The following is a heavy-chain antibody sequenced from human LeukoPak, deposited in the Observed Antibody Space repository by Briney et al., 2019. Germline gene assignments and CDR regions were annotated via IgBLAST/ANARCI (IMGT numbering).Heavy chain of an antibody. J-gene: IGHJ6*02. CDR2: IYTSGST. Sequence: SETLSLTCTVSGGSISSYYWSWIRQPAGKGLEWIGRIYTSGSTNYNPSLKSRVTMSVDTSKNQFSLKLSSVTAPDTAVYYCATGVVLTYIGGTDYYYGMDVWGQGTTVTVSS. CDR1: GGSISSYY. D-gene: IGHD2-8*01. CDR3: ATGVVLTYIGGTDYYYGMDV. V-gene: IGHV4-4*07.